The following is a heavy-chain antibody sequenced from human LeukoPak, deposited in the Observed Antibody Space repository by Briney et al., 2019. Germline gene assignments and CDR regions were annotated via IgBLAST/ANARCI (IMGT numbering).Heavy chain of an antibody. D-gene: IGHD3-22*01. V-gene: IGHV4-4*02. Sequence: SETLSLTCAVSGGSISSSNWWSWVRQPPGKGLEWIGEIYYSGSTNYNPSLKCRVTISVDKSKNQFSLKLSSVTAADTAVYYCAKLGGYAYGMDVWGQGTTVTVSS. CDR2: IYYSGST. CDR1: GGSISSSNW. CDR3: AKLGGYAYGMDV. J-gene: IGHJ6*02.